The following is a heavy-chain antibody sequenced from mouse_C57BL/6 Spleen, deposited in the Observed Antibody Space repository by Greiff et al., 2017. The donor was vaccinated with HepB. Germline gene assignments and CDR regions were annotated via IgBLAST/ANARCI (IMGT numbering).Heavy chain of an antibody. CDR2: IYPSDSET. D-gene: IGHD1-2*01. CDR3: AGYVEDAMDY. V-gene: IGHV1-61*01. Sequence: VQLQQPGAELVRPGSSVKLSCKASGYTFTSYWMDWVKQRPGQGLEWIGNIYPSDSETNYNQKFKDKATLTVDKSSSTAYMQLSSLTSEDSAVYYCAGYVEDAMDYWGQGTSVTVSS. CDR1: GYTFTSYW. J-gene: IGHJ4*01.